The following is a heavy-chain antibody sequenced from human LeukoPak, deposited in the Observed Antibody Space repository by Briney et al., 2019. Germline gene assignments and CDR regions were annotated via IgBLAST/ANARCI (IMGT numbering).Heavy chain of an antibody. CDR1: GFTFSSYE. J-gene: IGHJ3*02. Sequence: GGSLRLSCAASGFTFSSYEMNWVRQAPGKGLEWVSVIYSGGSTYYADSVKGRFTISRDNSKNTLYLQMNSLRAEDTAVYYCARVVPFDAFDIWGQGTMVTVSS. V-gene: IGHV3-53*01. CDR2: IYSGGST. D-gene: IGHD2-2*01. CDR3: ARVVPFDAFDI.